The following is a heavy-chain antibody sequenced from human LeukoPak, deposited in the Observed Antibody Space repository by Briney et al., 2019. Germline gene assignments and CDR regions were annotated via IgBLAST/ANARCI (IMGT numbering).Heavy chain of an antibody. Sequence: PSETLSLTCTVSGASISSYYWSCIRQPPGKGLEWIAYIYYSGSTNYNPSLKSRVTISVDTSKNQFSLKMSSVTAADTAVYYCASTTRYYDSSGCSDFWGQGTLVTVSS. CDR3: ASTTRYYDSSGCSDF. D-gene: IGHD3-22*01. CDR2: IYYSGST. V-gene: IGHV4-59*08. CDR1: GASISSYY. J-gene: IGHJ4*02.